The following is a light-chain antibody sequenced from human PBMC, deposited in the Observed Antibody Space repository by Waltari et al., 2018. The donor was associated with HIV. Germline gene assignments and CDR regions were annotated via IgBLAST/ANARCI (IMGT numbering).Light chain of an antibody. Sequence: QSALTQPASVSGSPGQSITISCSGTSTYVGNYNLVSWYQQHPARAPKLIIYEVTKWPSGVSHRFSGSKSGNTASLTISGLQADDEADYYCCAFAGANTWVFGGGTKLIVL. CDR2: EVT. V-gene: IGLV2-23*02. J-gene: IGLJ3*02. CDR1: STYVGNYNL. CDR3: CAFAGANTWV.